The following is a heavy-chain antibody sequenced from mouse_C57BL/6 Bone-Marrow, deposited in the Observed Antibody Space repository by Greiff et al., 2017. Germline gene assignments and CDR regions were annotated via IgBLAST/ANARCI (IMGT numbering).Heavy chain of an antibody. J-gene: IGHJ3*01. CDR2: IYPRSGNT. CDR1: GYTFTSYG. V-gene: IGHV1-81*01. Sequence: QVQLKESGAELARPGASVKLSCKASGYTFTSYGISWVKQRTGQGLEWIGEIYPRSGNTYYNEKFKGKATLTADKSSSTAYMELRSLTSEDSAVYFCARAGPGGAYWGQGTLVTVSA. CDR3: ARAGPGGAY.